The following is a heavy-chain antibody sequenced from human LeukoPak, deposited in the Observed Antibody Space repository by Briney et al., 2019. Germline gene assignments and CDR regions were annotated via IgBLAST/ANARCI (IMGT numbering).Heavy chain of an antibody. V-gene: IGHV4-31*03. D-gene: IGHD1-26*01. CDR3: ARHLVLYSGSLNYFDH. J-gene: IGHJ4*02. Sequence: SETLSLTCTVSGGSISSGGYYWSWIRQHPGKGLEWIGYIYSSGSTYFNPSLESRVTISADTSKNQVSLELSSVTAADTAVYYCARHLVLYSGSLNYFDHWGQGTLVTVSS. CDR2: IYSSGST. CDR1: GGSISSGGYY.